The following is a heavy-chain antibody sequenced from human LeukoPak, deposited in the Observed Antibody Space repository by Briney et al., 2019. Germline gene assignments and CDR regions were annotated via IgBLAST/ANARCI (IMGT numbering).Heavy chain of an antibody. CDR3: AKGIQLSY. D-gene: IGHD5-18*01. CDR2: ISGSGGST. Sequence: SGGSLRLSCAASGFAFSSYAMSWVRQAPGEWLGWVSAISGSGGSTYYADSVKGRFTISRDNSKNTLYLQMNSLRAEDTAVYYCAKGIQLSYWGQGTLVTVSS. V-gene: IGHV3-23*01. J-gene: IGHJ4*02. CDR1: GFAFSSYA.